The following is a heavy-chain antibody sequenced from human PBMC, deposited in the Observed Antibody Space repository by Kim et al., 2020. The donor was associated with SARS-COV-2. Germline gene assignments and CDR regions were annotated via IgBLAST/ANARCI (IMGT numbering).Heavy chain of an antibody. CDR1: GGSVSSGSYY. D-gene: IGHD3-22*01. CDR2: IYYSGST. CDR3: ARVNMKPYYYDSSGYPPGFDL. Sequence: SETLSLTCTVSGGSVSSGSYYWSWIRQPPGKGLEWIGYIYYSGSTNYNPSLKSRVTISVDTSKNQFSLKLSSVTAADTAVYYCARVNMKPYYYDSSGYPPGFDLWGRGTLVTVSS. J-gene: IGHJ2*01. V-gene: IGHV4-61*01.